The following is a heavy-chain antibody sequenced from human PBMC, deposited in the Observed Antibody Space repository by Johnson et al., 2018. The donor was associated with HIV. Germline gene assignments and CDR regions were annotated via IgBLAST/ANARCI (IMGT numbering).Heavy chain of an antibody. Sequence: QVQLVESGGGVVRPGGSLRLSCATSGFIFDDYAMGWVRQVPGKGLEWVSFIQYDGSDKSYADSVEGRFTISRDNSKNTLYLQMNNLRTEDTGLYYCAKDGGKWSYSFDDWGQGTMVSVSS. V-gene: IGHV3-30*02. CDR1: GFIFDDYA. CDR2: IQYDGSDK. CDR3: AKDGGKWSYSFDD. D-gene: IGHD2-8*01. J-gene: IGHJ3*01.